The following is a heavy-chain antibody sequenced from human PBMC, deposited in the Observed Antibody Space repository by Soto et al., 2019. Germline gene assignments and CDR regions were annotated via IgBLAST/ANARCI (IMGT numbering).Heavy chain of an antibody. CDR3: ARDKDRQQLGGNYYYILDV. D-gene: IGHD3-3*02. V-gene: IGHV1-69*05. J-gene: IGHJ6*02. CDR2: IMPVFATP. CDR1: GGTFSTSA. Sequence: QVQLMQSGAEVKKPGSSVKVSCKASGGTFSTSAISWVRQAPGEGLEWVGGIMPVFATPDYAQKFQGRVTXPXDXXTTTPYPELTSLTTDDTAVYYCARDKDRQQLGGNYYYILDVWGQGTAITVSS.